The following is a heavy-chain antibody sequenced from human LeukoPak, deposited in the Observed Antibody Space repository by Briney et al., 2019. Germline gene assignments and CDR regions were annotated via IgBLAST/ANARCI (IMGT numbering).Heavy chain of an antibody. Sequence: SETLSLTCTVSGDSISSSSYYWGWIRQPPGKGLEWIGSIYYSGSTYYNPTLKSRVTMSVDTSKNQFSLKLSSVTAADTAVYYCARDFYQTHALDVWGQGTLVTVSS. D-gene: IGHD3-16*02. V-gene: IGHV4-39*02. CDR2: IYYSGST. CDR1: GDSISSSSYY. CDR3: ARDFYQTHALDV. J-gene: IGHJ3*01.